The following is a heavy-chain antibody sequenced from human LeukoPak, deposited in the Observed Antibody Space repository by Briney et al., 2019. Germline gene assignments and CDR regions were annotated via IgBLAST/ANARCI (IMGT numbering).Heavy chain of an antibody. CDR1: GFSFDDYA. J-gene: IGHJ4*02. CDR3: AKDARGSYWGYFDY. D-gene: IGHD1-26*01. Sequence: GGSLRLSCAASGFSFDDYAIHWVRQVPGKGLEWVSLINWDGGITYYADSVKGRFTISRDNSKNSLYLQMNSLRVEDTALYYCAKDARGSYWGYFDYWGQGTLVTVSS. V-gene: IGHV3-43D*03. CDR2: INWDGGIT.